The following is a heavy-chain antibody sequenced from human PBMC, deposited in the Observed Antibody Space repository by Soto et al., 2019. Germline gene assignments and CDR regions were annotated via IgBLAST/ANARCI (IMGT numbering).Heavy chain of an antibody. CDR2: INWDGSNT. D-gene: IGHD1-1*01. J-gene: IGHJ4*02. V-gene: IGHV3-43*01. CDR1: GFNFDDYS. Sequence: GGSLRLSCAASGFNFDDYSMHWVRQAPGKGLEWVSLINWDGSNTYCADSVKGRFTISRDNAKNSLYLQMNSLRAEDTAVYYCARGRNPYPVYWGQGTLVTVSS. CDR3: ARGRNPYPVY.